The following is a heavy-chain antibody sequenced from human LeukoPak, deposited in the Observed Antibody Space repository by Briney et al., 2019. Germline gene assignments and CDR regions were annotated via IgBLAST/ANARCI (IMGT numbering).Heavy chain of an antibody. CDR1: GFTFSSYS. Sequence: GGSLRLSCAASGFTFSSYSTNWVRQAPGKGLEWVSSISSSSSYIYYADSVKGRFTISRDNAKNSLYLQMNSLRAEDTAVYYCARGAVAGTAWIDYWGQGTLVTVSS. D-gene: IGHD6-19*01. J-gene: IGHJ4*02. CDR2: ISSSSSYI. CDR3: ARGAVAGTAWIDY. V-gene: IGHV3-21*01.